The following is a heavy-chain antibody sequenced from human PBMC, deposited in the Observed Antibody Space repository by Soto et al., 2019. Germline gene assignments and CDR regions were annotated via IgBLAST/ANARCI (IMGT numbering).Heavy chain of an antibody. V-gene: IGHV4-59*01. CDR1: GGSIGSYH. Sequence: SETLSLTCTVSGGSIGSYHWSWVRQPPGKGLEWIASVYYTGTTNYNPSLGSRVTISIDAPENQISLKLTSVTAADTAFYYCARDTVLTGMFDLWGQGTLVTAPQ. CDR2: VYYTGTT. CDR3: ARDTVLTGMFDL. D-gene: IGHD4-17*01. J-gene: IGHJ5*02.